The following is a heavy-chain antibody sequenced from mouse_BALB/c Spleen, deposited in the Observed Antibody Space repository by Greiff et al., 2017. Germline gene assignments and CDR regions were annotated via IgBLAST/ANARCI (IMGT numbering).Heavy chain of an antibody. CDR2: IWGDGST. CDR3: ARDYYDYDATFSWFAY. J-gene: IGHJ3*01. CDR1: GFSLTGYG. V-gene: IGHV2-6-7*01. D-gene: IGHD2-4*01. Sequence: VQLVESGPGLVAPSQSLSITCTVSGFSLTGYGVNWVRQPPGKGLEWLGMIWGDGSTDYNSALKSRLSISKDNSKSQVFLKMNSLQTDDTARYYCARDYYDYDATFSWFAYWGQGTLVTVSA.